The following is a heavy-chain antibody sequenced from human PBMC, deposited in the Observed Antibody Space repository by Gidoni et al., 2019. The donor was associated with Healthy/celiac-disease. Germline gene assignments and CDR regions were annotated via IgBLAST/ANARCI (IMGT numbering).Heavy chain of an antibody. CDR3: ASPNPIWGYSSGWYYFDY. J-gene: IGHJ4*02. V-gene: IGHV1-69*09. Sequence: QVQLVQSGAEVKKPGSSVKVSCKASGGTFSSYAISWVRQAPGQGLEWMGRMIPILGIANYAQKFQGRVTITADKSTSTAYMELSSLRSEDTAVYYCASPNPIWGYSSGWYYFDYWGQGTLVTVSS. CDR2: MIPILGIA. D-gene: IGHD6-19*01. CDR1: GGTFSSYA.